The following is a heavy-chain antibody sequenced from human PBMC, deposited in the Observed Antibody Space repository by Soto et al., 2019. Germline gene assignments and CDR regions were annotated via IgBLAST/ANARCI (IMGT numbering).Heavy chain of an antibody. J-gene: IGHJ4*02. Sequence: EVQLVESGGGLVKPGGSLRLSCAASGFTFSSYNMNWVRQAPGKGLEWVSSISSSSSYIYYADSVKGRFTISRDNAKNSLYLQMNSLRAEETAVYYCESHPTNDYREFHPRGDYWGQGTLVTASS. CDR2: ISSSSSYI. D-gene: IGHD4-17*01. CDR3: ESHPTNDYREFHPRGDY. CDR1: GFTFSSYN. V-gene: IGHV3-21*01.